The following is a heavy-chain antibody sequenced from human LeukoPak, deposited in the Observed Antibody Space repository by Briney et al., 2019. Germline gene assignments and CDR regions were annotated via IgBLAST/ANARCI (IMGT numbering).Heavy chain of an antibody. Sequence: PGGSLRLSCAGSGFIFRNYGMHWVRQAPCQGLEWVAVISDGGTHLYYADSVKGRFTISRDNSKNTLYLQMNSLRAEDTAVYYCAKARIVVVPAADHFDYWGQGTLVTVSS. CDR2: ISDGGTHL. J-gene: IGHJ4*02. CDR3: AKARIVVVPAADHFDY. V-gene: IGHV3-33*08. CDR1: GFIFRNYG. D-gene: IGHD2-2*01.